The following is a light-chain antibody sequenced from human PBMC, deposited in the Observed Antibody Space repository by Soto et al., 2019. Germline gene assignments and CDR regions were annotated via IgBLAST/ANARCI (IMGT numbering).Light chain of an antibody. CDR3: SSYAGRNKFV. J-gene: IGLJ1*01. Sequence: QSVLTQPPSASGSPGQSVTITCTGTSSDVGSYKYVSWYQQHPGKAPKLMIYEVSKRPSGVPDRFLGSKSGNTASLTVSGLQADDEADYYCSSYAGRNKFVFGTGTKLTVL. CDR1: SSDVGSYKY. CDR2: EVS. V-gene: IGLV2-8*01.